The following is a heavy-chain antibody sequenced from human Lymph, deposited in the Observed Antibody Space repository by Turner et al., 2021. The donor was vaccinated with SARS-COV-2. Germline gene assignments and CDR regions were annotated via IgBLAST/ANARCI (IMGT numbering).Heavy chain of an antibody. V-gene: IGHV3-30*04. Sequence: QVQLVESGGGVVQPGRSLRLSCAASGFTFSTYVMHWVRQAPGKGLEWVALISYDGSNEYYADSVKGRFTIPRDNSKNTVYLHMNSLRTEDTAMYYCARGHGGNYYYGMDVWGQGTTVTVSS. J-gene: IGHJ6*02. CDR2: ISYDGSNE. D-gene: IGHD2-15*01. CDR1: GFTFSTYV. CDR3: ARGHGGNYYYGMDV.